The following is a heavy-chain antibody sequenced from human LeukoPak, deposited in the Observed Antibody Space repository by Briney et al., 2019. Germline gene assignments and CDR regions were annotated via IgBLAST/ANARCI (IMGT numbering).Heavy chain of an antibody. CDR3: AKDLWPGARWNRLFDY. CDR2: IKQDGSEK. V-gene: IGHV3-7*03. Sequence: GGSLRLSCAASGFTFSSYWMSWVRQAPGKGLEWVANIKQDGSEKYYVDSVKGRFTISRDNAKNSLYLQMNSLRAEDTAVYYCAKDLWPGARWNRLFDYWGQGTLVTVSS. CDR1: GFTFSSYW. J-gene: IGHJ4*02. D-gene: IGHD1-1*01.